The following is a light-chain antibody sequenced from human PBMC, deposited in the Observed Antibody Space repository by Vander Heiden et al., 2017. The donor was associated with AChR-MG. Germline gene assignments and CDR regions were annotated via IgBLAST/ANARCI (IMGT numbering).Light chain of an antibody. Sequence: QSALTQPASVSGSPGQSITISCTGTSSDVGGYNDGSWYQQHPGKAPKLMIYDVSNRTSGVSNRFSGSKSGNTASLTISGLQAEDEADYYCSSYTSSSTRVFGGGTKLTVL. V-gene: IGLV2-14*01. CDR3: SSYTSSSTRV. J-gene: IGLJ2*01. CDR2: DVS. CDR1: SSDVGGYND.